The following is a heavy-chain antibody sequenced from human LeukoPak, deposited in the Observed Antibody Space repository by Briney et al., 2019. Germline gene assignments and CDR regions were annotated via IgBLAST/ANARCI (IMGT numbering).Heavy chain of an antibody. V-gene: IGHV4-4*02. CDR1: GGSISSSQW. CDR2: IYHSGST. Sequence: SETLSLTCAVSGGSISSSQWWTWVRQPPGKGLEWIGEIYHSGSTNYNPSLKSRVSMSVDKSKNQFSLKLSSVTAADTAVYYCARVDSSNWYEYRGYFDYWGQGTLVTVSS. CDR3: ARVDSSNWYEYRGYFDY. J-gene: IGHJ4*02. D-gene: IGHD6-13*01.